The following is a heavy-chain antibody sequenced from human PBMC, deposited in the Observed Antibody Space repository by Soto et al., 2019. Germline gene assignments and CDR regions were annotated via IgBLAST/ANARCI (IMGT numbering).Heavy chain of an antibody. CDR3: ARGTDFSNYYYGMDV. CDR2: VIPMFGTP. Sequence: QVQLVQSGAEVKKPGSSVKVSCKASGGTFSRYAISWVRQAPGQGLEWMGGVIPMFGTPNNAQKFQGRVTITADKSTSTAYMELSSLRSEDTAVDYCARGTDFSNYYYGMDVWGQGTTVTVSS. V-gene: IGHV1-69*06. D-gene: IGHD3-10*01. CDR1: GGTFSRYA. J-gene: IGHJ6*02.